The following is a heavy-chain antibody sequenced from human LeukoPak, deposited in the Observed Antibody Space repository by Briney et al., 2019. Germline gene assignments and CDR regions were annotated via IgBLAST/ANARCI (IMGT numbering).Heavy chain of an antibody. CDR3: AKDRVKYYYDSSGYYYGHSFDY. Sequence: GGSLRLSCAASGFTFSSYAMSWVRQAPGKGLEWVSAISGSGGSTYYADSVKGRFTISRDNSRNTLYLQMNSLRAEDTAVYYCAKDRVKYYYDSSGYYYGHSFDYWGQGTLVTVSS. V-gene: IGHV3-23*01. D-gene: IGHD3-22*01. J-gene: IGHJ4*02. CDR1: GFTFSSYA. CDR2: ISGSGGST.